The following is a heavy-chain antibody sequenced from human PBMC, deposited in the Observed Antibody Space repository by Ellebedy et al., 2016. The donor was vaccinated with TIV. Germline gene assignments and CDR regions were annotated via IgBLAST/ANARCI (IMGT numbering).Heavy chain of an antibody. D-gene: IGHD1-26*01. Sequence: GGSLRLSXAASGFTFSIYGMHWVRQAPGKGLDWVARISYDGTKKLYADSVQGRFTISRDNSKNTLYLEINSLRAEDTAVYYCAKGPTTRYYYMDVWGKGTTVTVSS. V-gene: IGHV3-30*18. J-gene: IGHJ6*03. CDR2: ISYDGTKK. CDR3: AKGPTTRYYYMDV. CDR1: GFTFSIYG.